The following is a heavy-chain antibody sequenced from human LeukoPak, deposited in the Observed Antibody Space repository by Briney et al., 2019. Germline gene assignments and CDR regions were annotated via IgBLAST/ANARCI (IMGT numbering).Heavy chain of an antibody. CDR2: IKEDGSAT. D-gene: IGHD6-19*01. Sequence: PGGSLRLSCAASGFMFRDFWMTWVRQAPGKGLEWVAHIKEDGSATQSIDAVKGRFTISIDYAKNSLYLQMNTLRAEDTAVYYCVRDIGWFRFDYWGQGTLVTVSS. J-gene: IGHJ4*02. CDR3: VRDIGWFRFDY. V-gene: IGHV3-7*03. CDR1: GFMFRDFW.